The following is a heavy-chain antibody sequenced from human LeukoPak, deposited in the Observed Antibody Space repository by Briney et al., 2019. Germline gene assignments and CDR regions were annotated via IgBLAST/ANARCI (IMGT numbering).Heavy chain of an antibody. V-gene: IGHV3-23*01. J-gene: IGHJ4*02. CDR1: EFTFSSYA. CDR2: ISGSGDSS. Sequence: GGSLRLSCAASEFTFSSYAMSWVRQAPGKGLEWVSTISGSGDSSYYADSVKGRFTISRDASKNTLYLQMNSLRAEDTAVYYCARAEYYDSSGSLGYWGQGTLVTVSS. CDR3: ARAEYYDSSGSLGY. D-gene: IGHD3-22*01.